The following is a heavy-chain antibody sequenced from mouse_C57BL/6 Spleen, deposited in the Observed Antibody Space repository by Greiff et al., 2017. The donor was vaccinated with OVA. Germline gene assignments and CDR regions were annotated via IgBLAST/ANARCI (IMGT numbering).Heavy chain of an antibody. V-gene: IGHV1-42*01. J-gene: IGHJ1*03. D-gene: IGHD2-13*01. Sequence: VQLQQSGPELVKPGASVKISCKASGYSFTGYYMNWVKQSPEKSLEWIGEINTRTGGINYNQKFKYKATFTVNKSSNTAYMQLKSLTSEDSAVYYCAKSCGTRGHDYYIDVWGTGTSVTVSS. CDR3: AKSCGTRGHDYYIDV. CDR1: GYSFTGYY. CDR2: INTRTGGI.